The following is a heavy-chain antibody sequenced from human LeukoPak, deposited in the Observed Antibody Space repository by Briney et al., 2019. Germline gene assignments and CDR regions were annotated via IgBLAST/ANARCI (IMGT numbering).Heavy chain of an antibody. Sequence: SSETLSLTGTVSGVSVRRHFWIWIRQPPGKGREGIGHISYSGSINYNPSLKSRVTISLDTSKNQFSLRLTSVTAADTAVYYCARDGEGDEGWDYWGQGTLVTVSS. J-gene: IGHJ4*02. CDR1: GVSVRRHF. V-gene: IGHV4-59*02. CDR3: ARDGEGDEGWDY. D-gene: IGHD7-27*01. CDR2: ISYSGSI.